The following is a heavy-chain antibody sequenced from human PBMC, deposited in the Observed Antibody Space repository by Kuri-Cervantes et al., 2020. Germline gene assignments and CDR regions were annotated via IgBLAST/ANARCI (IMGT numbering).Heavy chain of an antibody. J-gene: IGHJ6*03. V-gene: IGHV1-69*05. CDR3: ARVPGQWPAENYMDV. CDR2: IIPNFGTA. Sequence: SVKVSCKASGGTFSSYAISWVRQAPGQGLEWMGGIIPNFGTANYAQKFQGRVTITTDESTSKAYMELSSLRSEDTAVYYCARVPGQWPAENYMDVWGKGTTVTVSS. CDR1: GGTFSSYA. D-gene: IGHD6-19*01.